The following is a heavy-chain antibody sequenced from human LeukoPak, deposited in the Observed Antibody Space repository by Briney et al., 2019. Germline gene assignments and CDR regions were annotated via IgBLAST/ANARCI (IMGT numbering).Heavy chain of an antibody. CDR1: GFTFSTYG. V-gene: IGHV3-30*03. J-gene: IGHJ4*02. CDR2: ISFDGKST. CDR3: ARDPMADFDY. Sequence: PGGSLRLSCAASGFTFSTYGFHWVRQAPGTGLEWVAVISFDGKSTIYADSVKGRFTISRDNSKNTLFLQMNSLRSEGTAVYYCARDPMADFDYWGQGALVTVSS. D-gene: IGHD2-8*01.